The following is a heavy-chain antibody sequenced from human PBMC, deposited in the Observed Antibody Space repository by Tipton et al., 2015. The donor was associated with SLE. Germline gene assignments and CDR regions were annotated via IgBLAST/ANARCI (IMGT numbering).Heavy chain of an antibody. J-gene: IGHJ6*03. CDR2: INHSGFT. CDR1: GGSFSGYS. V-gene: IGHV4-34*01. Sequence: TLSLTCAVYGGSFSGYSWSWIRQPPGKGLEWIGEINHSGFTNYKPSLKSRVTMAADTSTNQLSLKLSPVTAADTAVYYCARGVAGDYFYYYLDVWGSGTAVTVSS. CDR3: ARGVAGDYFYYYLDV. D-gene: IGHD6-19*01.